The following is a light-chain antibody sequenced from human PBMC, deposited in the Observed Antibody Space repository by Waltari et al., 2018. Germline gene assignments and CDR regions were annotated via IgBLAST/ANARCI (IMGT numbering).Light chain of an antibody. CDR1: ARVSSSY. CDR2: AAS. J-gene: IGKJ2*01. CDR3: QYFGASPYA. V-gene: IGKV3-20*01. Sequence: EVVVTQSPGTLSLSPGERATLSCRASARVSSSYISWYQQKSGQAPRLLIFAASSRATGIPDRFSGSGSGSDFALTINRLEPEDFAVYYCQYFGASPYAFGQGTKLEIK.